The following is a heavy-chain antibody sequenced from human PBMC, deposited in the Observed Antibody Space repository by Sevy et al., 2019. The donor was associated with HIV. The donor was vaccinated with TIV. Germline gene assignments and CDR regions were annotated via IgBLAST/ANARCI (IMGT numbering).Heavy chain of an antibody. Sequence: ASVKVSCKVSGYTLTELSMHWVRQAPGKGLEWMGSFDTEDGETLYAQKFQGRVTMTEDTSTDTAYMELSSLRSEDTAVYYCATNTDCGDSDYWGQGTLVTVSS. J-gene: IGHJ4*02. CDR1: GYTLTELS. V-gene: IGHV1-24*01. D-gene: IGHD2-21*02. CDR2: FDTEDGET. CDR3: ATNTDCGDSDY.